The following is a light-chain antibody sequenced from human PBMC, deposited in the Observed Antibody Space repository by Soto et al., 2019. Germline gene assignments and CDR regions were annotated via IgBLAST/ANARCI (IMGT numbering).Light chain of an antibody. J-gene: IGKJ4*01. CDR3: QKYNSAPCT. CDR1: QSISSW. V-gene: IGKV1-27*01. Sequence: DIQTTQSPSTLSASVGDRVTITCRASQSISSWLAWYQQKPGKAPKLLIYAASTLQSGVPSRFSGSGSGTDFTLTISSLQPEDVATYYCQKYNSAPCTFGGGTKVDIK. CDR2: AAS.